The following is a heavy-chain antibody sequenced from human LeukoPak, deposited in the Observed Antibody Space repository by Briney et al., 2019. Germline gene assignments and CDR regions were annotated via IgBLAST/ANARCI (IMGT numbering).Heavy chain of an antibody. D-gene: IGHD3-10*01. CDR1: GYTFTSST. CDR3: ASQTKNGEFGDY. CDR2: ISVGNGDT. J-gene: IGHJ4*02. Sequence: ASVKVSCKASGYTFTSSTMHWVRQAPGQRLEWMGWISVGNGDTRYSQKFQGRVTIARDTPANTAYMELSSLTFEDTAVYYCASQTKNGEFGDYWGQGTLVPVSS. V-gene: IGHV1-3*01.